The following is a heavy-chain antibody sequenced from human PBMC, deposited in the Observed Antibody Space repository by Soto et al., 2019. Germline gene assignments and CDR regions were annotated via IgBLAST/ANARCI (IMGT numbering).Heavy chain of an antibody. D-gene: IGHD2-2*03. J-gene: IGHJ5*02. Sequence: ASVKVSCRASGYTFTSYYMHWVRQAPGQGLEWMGIINPSGGSTSYAQKFQGRVTMTRDTSTSTFYMEPSSLRSEDTAVYYCARETGYCSRTGCWGNWYDPWGQGTLVTV. CDR1: GYTFTSYY. CDR2: INPSGGST. CDR3: ARETGYCSRTGCWGNWYDP. V-gene: IGHV1-46*03.